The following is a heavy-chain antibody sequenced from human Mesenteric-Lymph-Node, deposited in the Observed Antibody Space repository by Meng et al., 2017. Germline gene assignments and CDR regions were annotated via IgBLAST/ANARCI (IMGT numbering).Heavy chain of an antibody. Sequence: GESLKISCAVSGFTVSSNYMNWVRQAPGKGLEWVSSISSSSSYIYYADSVKGRFTISRDNAKNSLYLQMNSLRAEDTAVYYCARDLGLGVVTAMDFDYWGQGTLVTVSS. V-gene: IGHV3-21*01. J-gene: IGHJ4*02. CDR3: ARDLGLGVVTAMDFDY. D-gene: IGHD2-21*02. CDR2: ISSSSSYI. CDR1: GFTVSSNY.